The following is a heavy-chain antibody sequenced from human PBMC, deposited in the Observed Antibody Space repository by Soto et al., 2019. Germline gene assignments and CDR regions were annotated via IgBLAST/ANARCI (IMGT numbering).Heavy chain of an antibody. D-gene: IGHD3-10*01. Sequence: SETLSLTCTVSGGSVSSGDYYWSWIRQPPGKGLEWIGYIYYSGSTYYNPSLKSRVTISVDTSKNQFSLKLSSVTAADTAVYYCARVTMVRGALGPVYYYYGMDVWGQGTTVTVSS. CDR1: GGSVSSGDYY. CDR2: IYYSGST. V-gene: IGHV4-30-4*01. J-gene: IGHJ6*02. CDR3: ARVTMVRGALGPVYYYYGMDV.